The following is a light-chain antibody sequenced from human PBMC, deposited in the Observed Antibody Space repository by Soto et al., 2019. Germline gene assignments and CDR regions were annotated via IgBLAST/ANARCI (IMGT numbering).Light chain of an antibody. V-gene: IGLV4-69*01. CDR2: LNSDGSH. CDR1: SGHSSYA. Sequence: QTVVTQSPSASASLGASVKLTCTLSSGHSSYAIAWHQQQPEKGPRYLMKLNSDGSHSKGDGIPDRFSGSSSGAERYHIISSLQSEDEADYYCQTWGTGIHVFGTGTKVTVL. J-gene: IGLJ1*01. CDR3: QTWGTGIHV.